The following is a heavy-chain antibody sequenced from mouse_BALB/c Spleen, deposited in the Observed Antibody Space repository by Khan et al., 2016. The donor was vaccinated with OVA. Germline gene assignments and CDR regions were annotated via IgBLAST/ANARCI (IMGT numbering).Heavy chain of an antibody. CDR1: GFTFSNYA. V-gene: IGHV5-6-5*01. Sequence: EVQLVESGGGLVKPGGSLKLSCAASGFTFSNYAMSWVRQTPEKRLEWVASISSGGSTYYPDSVKGRFPISRDNARNILYLQMISLRSEDTAMYYCARDYWFAYWGQGTLVTVSA. CDR2: ISSGGST. J-gene: IGHJ3*01. CDR3: ARDYWFAY.